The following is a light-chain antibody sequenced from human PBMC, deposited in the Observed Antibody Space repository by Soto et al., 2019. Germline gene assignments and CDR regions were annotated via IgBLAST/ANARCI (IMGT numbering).Light chain of an antibody. CDR1: SSNIGAGYD. Sequence: QSVLTQPPSVSGAPGQRVTISCTGSSSNIGAGYDVHWYQQLPGTAPKLLIYGNSNRPSGVPDRFSGSKSGTSASLAITGLQAEDEADYYCQSYDSSLSGRWAFGGGTKLTVL. CDR2: GNS. V-gene: IGLV1-40*01. CDR3: QSYDSSLSGRWA. J-gene: IGLJ3*02.